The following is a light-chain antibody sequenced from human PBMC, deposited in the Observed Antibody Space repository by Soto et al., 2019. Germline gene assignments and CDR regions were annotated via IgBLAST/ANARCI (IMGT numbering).Light chain of an antibody. CDR3: AAWDDSLNGVV. J-gene: IGLJ2*01. Sequence: QSVVTQPPSASGTPGQRVTIFCSGSSSNFGSNTVNWYQQLPGTAPKLLMYSNNQRPSGVPDRFSGSNSGTSASLAISGLQSEDEADYYCAAWDDSLNGVVFGGGTKLTVL. V-gene: IGLV1-44*01. CDR2: SNN. CDR1: SSNFGSNT.